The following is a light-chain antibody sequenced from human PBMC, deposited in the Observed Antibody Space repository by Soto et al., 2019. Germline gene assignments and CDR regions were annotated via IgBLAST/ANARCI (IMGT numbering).Light chain of an antibody. CDR1: QSVSSY. J-gene: IGKJ2*01. CDR2: DTS. Sequence: EIVLTQSPATLSLSPGERATLSCRASQSVSSYLAWYQQKPGQAPRLLIYDTSNRATGIPARFSGSGSGTDFTLTISSLEPEDLAVYYCQQRTSWPPFTFGQGNKLEI. V-gene: IGKV3-11*01. CDR3: QQRTSWPPFT.